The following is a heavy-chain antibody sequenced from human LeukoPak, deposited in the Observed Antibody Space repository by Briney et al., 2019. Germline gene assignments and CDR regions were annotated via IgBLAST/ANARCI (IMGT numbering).Heavy chain of an antibody. CDR2: ISSSGSTI. CDR3: ARGDYDFWSGYYMRYDY. D-gene: IGHD3-3*01. CDR1: GFTFSDYY. J-gene: IGHJ4*02. Sequence: GGSLRLSCAASGFTFSDYYMSWIRQALGKGLEWVSYISSSGSTIYYADSVKGRFTISRDNAKNSLYLQMNSLRAEDTAVYYCARGDYDFWSGYYMRYDYWGQGTLVTVSS. V-gene: IGHV3-11*04.